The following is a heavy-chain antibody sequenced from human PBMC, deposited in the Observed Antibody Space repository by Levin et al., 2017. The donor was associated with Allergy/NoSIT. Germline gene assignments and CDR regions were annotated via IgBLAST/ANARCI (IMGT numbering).Heavy chain of an antibody. J-gene: IGHJ4*02. CDR1: GFTFSSYW. Sequence: SCTASGFTFSSYWMSWVRQAPGKGLEWVANIKQDGSVKYYVDSVKARFTISRDNAKNSLYLQMKSLRAEDTAVYYCAKEPYGTFSDYWGQGTLVTVSS. CDR3: AKEPYGTFSDY. D-gene: IGHD4-17*01. CDR2: IKQDGSVK. V-gene: IGHV3-7*01.